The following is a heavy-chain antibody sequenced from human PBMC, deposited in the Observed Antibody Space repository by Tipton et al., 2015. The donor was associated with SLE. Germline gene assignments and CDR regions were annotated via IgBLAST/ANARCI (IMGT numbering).Heavy chain of an antibody. CDR3: ARESPTVTLFQH. CDR1: GFTISSYW. J-gene: IGHJ1*01. V-gene: IGHV3-7*01. Sequence: GSLRLSCAASGFTISSYWMSWVRQAPGKGLEWVANIKQDGSEKYYVDSVKGRFTISRDNAQNSLYLQMHSLRVEDTAVYYCARESPTVTLFQHWGQGTLVTVSS. D-gene: IGHD4-17*01. CDR2: IKQDGSEK.